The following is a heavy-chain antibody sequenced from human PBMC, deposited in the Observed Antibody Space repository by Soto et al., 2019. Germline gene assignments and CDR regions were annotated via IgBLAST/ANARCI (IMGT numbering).Heavy chain of an antibody. J-gene: IGHJ4*02. CDR1: GFTFSSYG. D-gene: IGHD3-22*01. CDR2: ISYDGSNK. Sequence: QVQLVESGGGVVQPGRSLRLSCAASGFTFSSYGMHWVRQAPGKGLEWVAVISYDGSNKYYADSVKGRFTISRDNSKNTLYLQMNSLRAEDTAVYYCAKGRGITMIVVPPGFDYWGQGTLVTVSS. V-gene: IGHV3-30*18. CDR3: AKGRGITMIVVPPGFDY.